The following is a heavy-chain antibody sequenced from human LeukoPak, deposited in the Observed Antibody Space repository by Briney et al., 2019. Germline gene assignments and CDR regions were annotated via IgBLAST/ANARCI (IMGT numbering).Heavy chain of an antibody. V-gene: IGHV4-39*02. CDR2: LYYSGSA. CDR1: GGSIRRNNYY. J-gene: IGHJ4*02. D-gene: IGHD3-10*01. CDR3: ARDGFGELLSYFDY. Sequence: SGTLSLTCTVSGGSIRRNNYYWGWVRQPPRKGLGWVGGLYYSGSAYYNPSLKSRVTISVDTSKNQFSLKLSSVTAADTAVYYCARDGFGELLSYFDYWGQGTLVTVSS.